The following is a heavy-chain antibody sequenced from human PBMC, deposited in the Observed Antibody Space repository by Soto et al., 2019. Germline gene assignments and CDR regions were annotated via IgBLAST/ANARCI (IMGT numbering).Heavy chain of an antibody. D-gene: IGHD2-2*02. V-gene: IGHV3-30*18. Sequence: GGSLRLSCAASGFTFSSYGMHWVRQAPGKGLEWVAVISYDGSNKYYADSVKGRFTISRDNSKNTLYLQMNSLRAEDTAVYYCANARGYCSSTSCYMVDAFDIWGQGTMVTVSS. CDR1: GFTFSSYG. CDR3: ANARGYCSSTSCYMVDAFDI. J-gene: IGHJ3*02. CDR2: ISYDGSNK.